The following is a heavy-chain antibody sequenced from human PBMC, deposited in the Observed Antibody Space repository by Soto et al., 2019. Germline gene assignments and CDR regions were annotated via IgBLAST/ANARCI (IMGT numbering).Heavy chain of an antibody. V-gene: IGHV1-18*01. J-gene: IGHJ3*02. Sequence: ASVKASCKASGDTFTSYGISWVRQAPGQGLEWMGWISAYNGNTNYAQKLQGRVTMTTDTSTSTAYMELRSLRSDDTAVYYCAREQLYYDILTGYLGMTEDAFDIWGQGTMVTVSS. CDR3: AREQLYYDILTGYLGMTEDAFDI. CDR2: ISAYNGNT. CDR1: GDTFTSYG. D-gene: IGHD3-9*01.